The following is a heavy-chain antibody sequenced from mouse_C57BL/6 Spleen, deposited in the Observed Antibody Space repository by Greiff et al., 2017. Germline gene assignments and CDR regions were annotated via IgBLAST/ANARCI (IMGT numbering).Heavy chain of an antibody. D-gene: IGHD1-1*01. CDR3: AKPYYYDNAWFAY. J-gene: IGHJ3*01. CDR1: GFTFTDYG. CDR2: ISSASSTI. Sequence: EVQGVESGGGLVKPGGSLKLSCAASGFTFTDYGMHWVRQAPEQGLEWVAYISSASSTIYYADTVKGRFTFSRDNANNTLFLQLTSLRSEDTAEYYCAKPYYYDNAWFAYWGQGTLVTVSA. V-gene: IGHV5-17*01.